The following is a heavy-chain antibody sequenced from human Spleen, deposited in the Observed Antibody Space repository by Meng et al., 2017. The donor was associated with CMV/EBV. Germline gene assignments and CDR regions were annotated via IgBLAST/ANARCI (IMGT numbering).Heavy chain of an antibody. Sequence: SGYTFTRYDIHWVRQAPGQGLEWMGIIDPNSDTTSSAQKFQGRVTMTRDTSTSTVYMEVSSLRSEDTAVYYCARRYCTGGSCYPDYWGPGTLVTVSS. D-gene: IGHD2-15*01. CDR3: ARRYCTGGSCYPDY. CDR2: IDPNSDTT. V-gene: IGHV1-46*01. J-gene: IGHJ4*02. CDR1: GYTFTRYD.